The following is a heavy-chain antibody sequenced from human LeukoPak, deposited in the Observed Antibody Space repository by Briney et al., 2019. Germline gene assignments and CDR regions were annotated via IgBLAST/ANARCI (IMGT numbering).Heavy chain of an antibody. CDR3: ARGSGYGSGSLDWFDP. V-gene: IGHV1-2*02. Sequence: ASVKVSCKASGYTFSLYYMYWVRQAPGQGIECMGWINPNSGGTNYAQKFQGRVTMTRDTSISTAYMELNRLTSDDTAVYYCARGSGYGSGSLDWFDPWGQGALVTVSS. CDR2: INPNSGGT. CDR1: GYTFSLYY. J-gene: IGHJ5*02. D-gene: IGHD3-10*01.